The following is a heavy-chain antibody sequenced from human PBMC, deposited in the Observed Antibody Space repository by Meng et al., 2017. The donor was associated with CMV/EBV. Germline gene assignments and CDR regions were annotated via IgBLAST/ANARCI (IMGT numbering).Heavy chain of an antibody. V-gene: IGHV3-11*05. CDR2: ISSSSSYT. Sequence: QVARLVAGGGLDNPGRSLTLSCAAAGMTFSDYYMSWIRQAPGKGLEWVTYISSSSSYTNYADSVKGRFTISRDNAKNSLYLQMNSLRAEDTAVYYCARDRTGYPFDYWGQGTLVTVSS. CDR1: GMTFSDYY. CDR3: ARDRTGYPFDY. J-gene: IGHJ4*02. D-gene: IGHD3/OR15-3a*01.